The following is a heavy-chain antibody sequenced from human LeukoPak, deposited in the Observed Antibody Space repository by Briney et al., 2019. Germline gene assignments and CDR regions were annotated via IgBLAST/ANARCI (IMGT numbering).Heavy chain of an antibody. J-gene: IGHJ5*02. Sequence: LSGGSLRLSCAASGFTFSSYWMSWVCQAPGKGLEWVANIKQDGSEKYYVDSVKGRFTISRDNAKNSLYLQMNSLRAEDTAVYYCARDTGGIAAAGTVGWFDPWGQGTLVTVSS. CDR1: GFTFSSYW. CDR2: IKQDGSEK. D-gene: IGHD6-13*01. CDR3: ARDTGGIAAAGTVGWFDP. V-gene: IGHV3-7*01.